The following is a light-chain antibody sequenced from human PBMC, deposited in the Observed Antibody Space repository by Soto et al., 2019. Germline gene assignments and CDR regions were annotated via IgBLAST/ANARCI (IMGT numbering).Light chain of an antibody. Sequence: EIVLTRSPATLSVSPGERATLSCRASQSVSSDLAWYQQKTGQAHRLLIYGASTRATGIPARFSGSGSGTEFTLTLRSMQYEELAAYYCQQYNKWPLTFGGGNKGDIK. J-gene: IGKJ4*01. CDR1: QSVSSD. CDR3: QQYNKWPLT. CDR2: GAS. V-gene: IGKV3-15*01.